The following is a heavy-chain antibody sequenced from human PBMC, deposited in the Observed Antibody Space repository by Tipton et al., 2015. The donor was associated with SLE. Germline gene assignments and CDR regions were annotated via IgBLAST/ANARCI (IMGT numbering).Heavy chain of an antibody. CDR2: IYTSRAT. CDR1: GVSISSSS. D-gene: IGHD6-19*01. Sequence: TLSLTCNVSGVSISSSSWSWIRQPAGTGLEWIGRIYTSRATNYNPSLKSRVTISVDTSKNQFSLKPSFVTAADTAVYYCARDLYSSDWKYYGMDVWGQGTTVTVSS. V-gene: IGHV4-4*07. CDR3: ARDLYSSDWKYYGMDV. J-gene: IGHJ6*02.